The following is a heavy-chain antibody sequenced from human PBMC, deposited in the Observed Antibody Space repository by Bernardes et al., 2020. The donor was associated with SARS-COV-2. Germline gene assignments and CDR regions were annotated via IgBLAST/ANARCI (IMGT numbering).Heavy chain of an antibody. Sequence: GSLRLSFAASGFTFSDYYINWIRQAPGRGLEWISYMSTKSSYTNYPDSVKGRFFISRDDAKNSLYLQMNSLRAEDTAIYYCVRGHCSGTSCYGMDVWGQGTTVTVSS. CDR2: MSTKSSYT. V-gene: IGHV3-11*06. J-gene: IGHJ6*02. D-gene: IGHD2-2*01. CDR3: VRGHCSGTSCYGMDV. CDR1: GFTFSDYY.